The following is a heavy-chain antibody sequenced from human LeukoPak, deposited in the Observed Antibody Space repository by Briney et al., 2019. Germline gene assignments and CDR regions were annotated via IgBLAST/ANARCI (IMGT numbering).Heavy chain of an antibody. V-gene: IGHV4-31*03. Sequence: SETLSLTCTVSGVSISSGGYYWSWIRQHPGKGLEWIGYIYHSGSTYYNPSLKSRVTISVDASKSQFSLKLSSVTAADTAVYYCASQLGGTTFHWGQGTLVTVSS. J-gene: IGHJ4*02. D-gene: IGHD1-1*01. CDR2: IYHSGST. CDR1: GVSISSGGYY. CDR3: ASQLGGTTFH.